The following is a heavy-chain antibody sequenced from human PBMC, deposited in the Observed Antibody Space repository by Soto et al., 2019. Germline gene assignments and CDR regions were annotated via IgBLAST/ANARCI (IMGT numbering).Heavy chain of an antibody. CDR3: SRCSSMSTLGVVIVADDAFDI. CDR2: ISSSSSYI. D-gene: IGHD3-16*02. V-gene: IGHV3-21*01. Sequence: GGSLRLSCAASGFTFSSYSMTWVRQAPGKGLEWVSSISSSSSYIYYADSVKARFTISTDNAQNSLYLQMNSLRAEDTAVYYCSRCSSMSTLGVVIVADDAFDIWGQGTMVTVSS. J-gene: IGHJ3*02. CDR1: GFTFSSYS.